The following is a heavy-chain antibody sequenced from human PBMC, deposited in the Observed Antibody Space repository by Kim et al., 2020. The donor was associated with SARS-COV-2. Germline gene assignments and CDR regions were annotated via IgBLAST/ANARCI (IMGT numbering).Heavy chain of an antibody. CDR2: IWYDGSNK. V-gene: IGHV3-33*06. D-gene: IGHD6-13*01. Sequence: GGSLRLSCAASGFTFSSYAMHWVRQAPGKGLEWVAVIWYDGSNKYYADSVKGRFTISRDNSKNTLYLQTNSLRAEDTAVYYCAKDRAAAALFCNYWGQGTLVTVSS. J-gene: IGHJ4*02. CDR1: GFTFSSYA. CDR3: AKDRAAAALFCNY.